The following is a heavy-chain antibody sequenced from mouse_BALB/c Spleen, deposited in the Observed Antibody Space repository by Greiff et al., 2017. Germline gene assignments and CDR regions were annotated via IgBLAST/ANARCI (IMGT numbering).Heavy chain of an antibody. D-gene: IGHD2-14*01. V-gene: IGHV1S137*01. J-gene: IGHJ4*01. CDR1: GYTFTDYA. CDR2: ISTYYGDA. CDR3: ARSGRSYYRYDGYAMDY. Sequence: VQRVESGAELVRPGVSVKISCKGSGYTFTDYAMHWVKQSHAKSLEWIGVISTYYGDASYNQKFKGKATMTVDKSSSTAYMELARLTSEDSAIYYCARSGRSYYRYDGYAMDYWGQGTSVTVSS.